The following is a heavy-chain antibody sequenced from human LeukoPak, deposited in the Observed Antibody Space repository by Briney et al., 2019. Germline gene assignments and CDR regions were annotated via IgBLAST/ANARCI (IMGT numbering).Heavy chain of an antibody. Sequence: PGGSLRLSCAASGFTFYSFGMHWVRQAPGKGLEWVAVISYDGSNKYYADSVKGRFTISRDNSRNTLYLQLNNLRTEDTAVYYCRGIYTSMSYYFDYWGQGTLVTVSS. CDR2: ISYDGSNK. CDR1: GFTFYSFG. D-gene: IGHD5-18*01. CDR3: RGIYTSMSYYFDY. V-gene: IGHV3-30*03. J-gene: IGHJ4*02.